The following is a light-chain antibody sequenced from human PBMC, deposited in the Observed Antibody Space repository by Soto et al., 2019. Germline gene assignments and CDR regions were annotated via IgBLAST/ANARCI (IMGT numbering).Light chain of an antibody. J-gene: IGLJ2*01. CDR1: TGVVTSGHF. CDR2: DTT. CDR3: LLFYSGARV. V-gene: IGLV7-46*01. Sequence: QAVVTQEPSLTVSPGGTVTLTCGSSTGVVTSGHFPYWFQQRPGQAPRTLIYDTTIKHSWTPARFSGSLLGGKAALTLSGAQPEVEAEFYCLLFYSGARVFGGGTKLTVL.